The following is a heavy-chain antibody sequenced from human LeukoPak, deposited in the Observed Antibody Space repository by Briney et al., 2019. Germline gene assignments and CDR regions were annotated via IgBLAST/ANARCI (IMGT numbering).Heavy chain of an antibody. CDR3: AKAPGPKQLWFRGVY. Sequence: GGSLRLSCAASGFTFSSYGMHWVRQAPGKGLEWVAVISYDGSNKYYADSVKGRFTISRDNSKNTLYLQMNSLRAEDTAVYYCAKAPGPKQLWFRGVYWGQGTLVTVSS. CDR1: GFTFSSYG. CDR2: ISYDGSNK. D-gene: IGHD5-18*01. V-gene: IGHV3-30*18. J-gene: IGHJ4*02.